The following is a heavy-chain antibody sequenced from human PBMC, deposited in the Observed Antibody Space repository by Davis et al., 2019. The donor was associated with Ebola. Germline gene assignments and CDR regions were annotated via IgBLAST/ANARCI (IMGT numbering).Heavy chain of an antibody. D-gene: IGHD1/OR15-1a*01. Sequence: GESLKISCQASGFNISSDYVSWVRQAPGKGLDWVSTISGSAFSTYYADSVKGRFTASRDNAKNSLYLQMNSLRDEDTAVYYCAKQQGGSRNNGYYFDYWGQGTLVTVSS. CDR3: AKQQGGSRNNGYYFDY. V-gene: IGHV3-66*04. CDR1: GFNISSDY. J-gene: IGHJ4*02. CDR2: ISGSAFST.